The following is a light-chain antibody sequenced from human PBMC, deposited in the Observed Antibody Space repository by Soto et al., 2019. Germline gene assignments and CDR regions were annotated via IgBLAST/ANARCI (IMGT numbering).Light chain of an antibody. CDR3: QQYGSSPLT. CDR2: DAS. J-gene: IGKJ5*01. CDR1: QSVSSY. Sequence: EIVLTQSPATLSLSPGERATLSCRASQSVSSYLAWYQQKPGHAPRLLIYDASNRAPGIPARFSGSGSGTDFTLTISSLDPEDFAVYYCQQYGSSPLTFGQGTRLEIK. V-gene: IGKV3-11*01.